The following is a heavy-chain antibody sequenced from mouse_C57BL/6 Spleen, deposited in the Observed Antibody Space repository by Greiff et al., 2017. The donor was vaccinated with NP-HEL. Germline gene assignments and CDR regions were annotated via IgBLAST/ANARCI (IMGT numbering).Heavy chain of an antibody. CDR3: TRSPINYYGRPYFDY. V-gene: IGHV1-15*01. CDR1: GYTFTDYE. Sequence: VQLQQSGAELVRPGASVTLSCKASGYTFTDYEMHWVKQTPVHGLEWIGAIDPETGGTAYNQKFKGKAILTADKSSSTAYMELRSLTSEDSAVYYCTRSPINYYGRPYFDYWGQGTTRTVSS. J-gene: IGHJ2*01. CDR2: IDPETGGT. D-gene: IGHD1-1*01.